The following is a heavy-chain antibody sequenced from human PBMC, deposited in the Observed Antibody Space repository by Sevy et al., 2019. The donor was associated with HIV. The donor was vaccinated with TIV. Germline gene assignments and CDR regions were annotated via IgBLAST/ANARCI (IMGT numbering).Heavy chain of an antibody. D-gene: IGHD3-10*01. CDR3: AREGYYYRSGTYRTPNYYGTDV. Sequence: ASVKVSCKASGYTFSSYGTSWVRQAPGQGLEWMGWISDYNGYTNYAHKFQGRVTISTETSTRTAYMELKSLRSDDTAVYFCAREGYYYRSGTYRTPNYYGTDVWGQGTAVTVSS. CDR1: GYTFSSYG. J-gene: IGHJ6*02. V-gene: IGHV1-18*01. CDR2: ISDYNGYT.